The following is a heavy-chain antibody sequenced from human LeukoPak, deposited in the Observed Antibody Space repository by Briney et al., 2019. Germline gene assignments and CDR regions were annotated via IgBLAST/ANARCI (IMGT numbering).Heavy chain of an antibody. V-gene: IGHV3-30-3*01. D-gene: IGHD1-26*01. CDR1: GFTFNYFA. CDR3: ARGGSYFDY. Sequence: GGSLRLSCAGSGFTFNYFAIHWVRQAPGKGLEWVAVTSFDGTNKYYADSVKGRFTISRDNAKNSLYLQMNSLRAEDTAVYYCARGGSYFDYWGQGTLVTVPS. J-gene: IGHJ4*02. CDR2: TSFDGTNK.